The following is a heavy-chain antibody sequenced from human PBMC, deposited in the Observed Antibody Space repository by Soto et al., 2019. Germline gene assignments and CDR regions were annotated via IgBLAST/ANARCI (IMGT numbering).Heavy chain of an antibody. CDR1: GDPISSYY. V-gene: IGHV4-59*08. CDR3: ASYLFGWGNRFDP. D-gene: IGHD3-10*02. Sequence: SETLSLTCTVSGDPISSYYWTWIRQPPGKGLEWIAFIYYDGSINYNPSLKSRVAISVDTSKNQFSLKLSSVTAADTAVYYCASYLFGWGNRFDPWGQGTLVTVS. J-gene: IGHJ5*02. CDR2: IYYDGSI.